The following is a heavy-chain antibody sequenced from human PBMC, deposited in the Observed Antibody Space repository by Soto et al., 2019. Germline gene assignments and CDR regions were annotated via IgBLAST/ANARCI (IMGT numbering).Heavy chain of an antibody. CDR1: GYTFTSYG. Sequence: QVQLLQSGAEVKKPGASVKVSCKASGYTFTSYGISWVRQAPGQGLEWIGWISAYNGNTNYAQKLQCRVSMTTYTSTSRAYMELRSLRSDATAVYYCAREEGESYGDYYYWGQGTLFTVSS. V-gene: IGHV1-18*01. J-gene: IGHJ4*02. CDR3: AREEGESYGDYYY. D-gene: IGHD4-17*01. CDR2: ISAYNGNT.